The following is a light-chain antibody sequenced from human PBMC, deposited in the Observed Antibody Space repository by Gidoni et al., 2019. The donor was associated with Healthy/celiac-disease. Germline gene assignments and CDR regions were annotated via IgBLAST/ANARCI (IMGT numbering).Light chain of an antibody. V-gene: IGKV1-39*01. CDR3: QQSSSTPRT. CDR2: AAS. J-gene: IGKJ4*01. Sequence: DIQMTQSPSSLSASVGDRVTITCRASQSIRSYLNWYQQKPGKAPTLLIYAASSLQSGVPSRFSGSGSGTDFTLTISSLQPEDFATYYCQQSSSTPRTFGGGTKVEIK. CDR1: QSIRSY.